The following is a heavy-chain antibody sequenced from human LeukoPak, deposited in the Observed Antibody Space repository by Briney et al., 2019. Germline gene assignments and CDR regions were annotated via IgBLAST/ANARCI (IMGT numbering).Heavy chain of an antibody. CDR1: GFTFSSYA. J-gene: IGHJ5*02. CDR3: AKYGVVLPPGSLIPHWFDP. CDR2: VVGGGDT. D-gene: IGHD2-15*01. Sequence: GGSLRLSCAASGFTFSSYAMAWVRQSPGKGLEWVSTVVGGGDTYYTDSVKGRFTISRDNSKNTLYLQMNSLRGDDTAVYYCAKYGVVLPPGSLIPHWFDPWGQGSLVTVSS. V-gene: IGHV3-23*01.